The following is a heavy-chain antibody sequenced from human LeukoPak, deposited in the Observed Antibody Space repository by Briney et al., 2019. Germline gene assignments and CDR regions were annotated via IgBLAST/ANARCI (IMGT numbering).Heavy chain of an antibody. CDR1: EFTVSRNY. V-gene: IGHV3-53*01. CDR2: IFSNGDT. J-gene: IGHJ4*02. Sequence: GGSLRLSCTASEFTVSRNYMLWVRQAPGKGLEWVSLIFSNGDTHYADSVKGRFTISRDTSKNTASLQMNSLRVGDTAMYYCTRDLMNYWGQGTLVTVSS. CDR3: TRDLMNY.